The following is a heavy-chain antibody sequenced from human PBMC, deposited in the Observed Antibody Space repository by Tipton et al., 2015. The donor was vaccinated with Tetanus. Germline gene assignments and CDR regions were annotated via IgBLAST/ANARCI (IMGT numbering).Heavy chain of an antibody. Sequence: TLSLTCNVTGALLTTGGYSWGWIRQPPGQGLEWIGYIYQTGSTYFNPSLRSRLTMSFKMSKNQFSLRLTSVTAADTAVYYCATVGLVTASVKYWGQGTLVTVSS. V-gene: IGHV4-30-2*01. CDR1: GALLTTGGYS. D-gene: IGHD2-21*02. CDR2: IYQTGST. J-gene: IGHJ4*01. CDR3: ATVGLVTASVKY.